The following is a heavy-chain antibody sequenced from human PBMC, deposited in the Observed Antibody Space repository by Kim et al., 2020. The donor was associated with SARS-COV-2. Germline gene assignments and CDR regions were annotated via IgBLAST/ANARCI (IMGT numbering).Heavy chain of an antibody. J-gene: IGHJ4*02. V-gene: IGHV4-34*01. Sequence: KSRVTISVDTPKNQFSLKLSSVTAAETAVYYCARGRVVAAAGTYLYYFDYWGQGTLVTVSS. CDR3: ARGRVVAAAGTYLYYFDY. D-gene: IGHD6-13*01.